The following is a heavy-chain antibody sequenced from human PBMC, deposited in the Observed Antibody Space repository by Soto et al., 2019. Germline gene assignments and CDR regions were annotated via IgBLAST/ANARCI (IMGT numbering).Heavy chain of an antibody. CDR3: ARDRGSIAEAVCVDY. Sequence: VQLVQSGAEVKTPGSSVKVSCKASGGTFSSYTISWVRQAPGQGLEWMGRIIPILGIANNAQKFQDRVTITADKSTSSAYMALSSLTPEGTAVYYSARDRGSIAEAVCVDYLGQGALVTVSS. D-gene: IGHD6-13*01. V-gene: IGHV1-69*08. CDR1: GGTFSSYT. CDR2: IIPILGIA. J-gene: IGHJ4*02.